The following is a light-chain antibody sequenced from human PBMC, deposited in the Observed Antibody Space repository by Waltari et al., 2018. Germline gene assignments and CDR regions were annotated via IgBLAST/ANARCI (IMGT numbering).Light chain of an antibody. V-gene: IGKV1-6*01. CDR3: QHYYDNPWT. Sequence: IQMTQSPSALSASVGDRVTISCRASQNIYSNLAWYQQKPGKAPKLLIYAASSLQSGIPSRFSGSGSGTDFTLIISSLQPEDSAAYYCQHYYDNPWTFGQGTKVEIK. CDR1: QNIYSN. J-gene: IGKJ1*01. CDR2: AAS.